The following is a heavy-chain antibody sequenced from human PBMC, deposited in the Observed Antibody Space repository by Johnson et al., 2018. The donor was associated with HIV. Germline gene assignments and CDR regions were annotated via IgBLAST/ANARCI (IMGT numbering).Heavy chain of an antibody. CDR1: GFTFSSYG. Sequence: VQLVESGGGVVQPGRSLRLSCAASGFTFSSYGMHWVRQAPGKGLEWVSYIDSRGSIIYSADPVKGRFTISRDNAKNSLYLQMNSLRAEDTAVYYCARTPSLPGAFDIWGQGTMVTVSS. J-gene: IGHJ3*02. CDR2: IDSRGSII. CDR3: ARTPSLPGAFDI. V-gene: IGHV3-48*04.